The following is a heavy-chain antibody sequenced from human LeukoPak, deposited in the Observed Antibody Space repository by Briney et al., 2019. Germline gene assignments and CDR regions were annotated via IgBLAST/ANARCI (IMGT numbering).Heavy chain of an antibody. CDR2: ISYDGSNK. CDR3: ARDQTAGYGSRTRGWDAFDI. V-gene: IGHV3-30*04. Sequence: GGSLRLSCAASGFTFSSYAMHWVRQAPGKGLEWVAVISYDGSNKYYADSVKGRFTISRDNSKNTLYLQMNSLRAEDTAVYYCARDQTAGYGSRTRGWDAFDIWGQGTTVTVSS. CDR1: GFTFSSYA. J-gene: IGHJ3*02. D-gene: IGHD6-13*01.